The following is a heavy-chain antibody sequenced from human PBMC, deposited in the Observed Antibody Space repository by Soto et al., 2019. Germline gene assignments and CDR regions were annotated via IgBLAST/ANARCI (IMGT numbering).Heavy chain of an antibody. D-gene: IGHD6-13*01. CDR3: ARDKVAAAGPTNWFDP. Sequence: GGSLRLSCAASGFTFSSYWMSWVRQAPGKGLEWVANIKQDGSEKYYVDSVKGRFTISRDNAKNSLYLQMNSLRAEDTAVYYCARDKVAAAGPTNWFDPWGQGTLVTVSS. CDR1: GFTFSSYW. CDR2: IKQDGSEK. V-gene: IGHV3-7*05. J-gene: IGHJ5*02.